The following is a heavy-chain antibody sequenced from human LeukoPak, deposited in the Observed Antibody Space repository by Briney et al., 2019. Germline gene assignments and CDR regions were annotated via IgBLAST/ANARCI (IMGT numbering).Heavy chain of an antibody. J-gene: IGHJ6*03. Sequence: ASVKVSCKPSGYTFTGYYIQWVRQAPRQGLEWMGWINPNSGGTNYAQKFQGRVTMTRDTSISTAYMELSMLRSDDTAVYYCARGVVAATFYYYMDVWGKGTTVTVSS. CDR3: ARGVVAATFYYYMDV. D-gene: IGHD2-15*01. V-gene: IGHV1-2*02. CDR2: INPNSGGT. CDR1: GYTFTGYY.